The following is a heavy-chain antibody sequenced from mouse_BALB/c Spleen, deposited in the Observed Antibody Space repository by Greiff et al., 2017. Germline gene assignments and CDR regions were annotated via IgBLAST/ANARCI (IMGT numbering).Heavy chain of an antibody. D-gene: IGHD2-12*01. V-gene: IGHV3-2*02. CDR2: ISYSGST. Sequence: EVQGVESGPGLVKPSQSLSLTCTVTGYSITSDYAWNWIRQFPGNKLEWMGYISYSGSTSYNPSLKSRISITRDTSKNQFFLQLNSVTTEDTATYYCARTPSYSYFDYWGQGTTLTVSS. J-gene: IGHJ2*01. CDR1: GYSITSDYA. CDR3: ARTPSYSYFDY.